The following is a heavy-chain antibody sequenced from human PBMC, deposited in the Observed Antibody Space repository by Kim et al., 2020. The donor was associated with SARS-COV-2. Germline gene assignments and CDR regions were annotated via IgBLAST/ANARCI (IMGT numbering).Heavy chain of an antibody. D-gene: IGHD3-10*01. Sequence: KFPGRVTLTADESTSTAYMELSSLRSEDTAVYYCARGSYYGSGEKDYFDYWGQGTLVTVSS. V-gene: IGHV1-69*01. CDR3: ARGSYYGSGEKDYFDY. J-gene: IGHJ4*02.